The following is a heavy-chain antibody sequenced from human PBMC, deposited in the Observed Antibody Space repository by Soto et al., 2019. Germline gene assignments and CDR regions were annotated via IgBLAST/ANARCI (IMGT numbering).Heavy chain of an antibody. CDR1: GFSFSSHA. D-gene: IGHD3-10*01. Sequence: EGQLLESGGGLVQTGGSLRLSCAASGFSFSSHAMNWVRQAPGKGLEWVSTISGSVDTTYYADSVKRRFTISRDNSKNRLYLQMNSLRAEDTALYYCANGFHYLDSGIPPSPYFYYGTDVWGQGSTVTVSS. CDR3: ANGFHYLDSGIPPSPYFYYGTDV. J-gene: IGHJ6*02. CDR2: ISGSVDTT. V-gene: IGHV3-23*01.